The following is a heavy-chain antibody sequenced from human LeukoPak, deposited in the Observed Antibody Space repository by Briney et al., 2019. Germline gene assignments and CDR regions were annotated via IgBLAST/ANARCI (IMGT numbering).Heavy chain of an antibody. Sequence: KPSETLSLTCTVSGGSISSSGYYWGWIRQPPGKGLEWIASIYYSGSTYYNPSLKSRVTISVDTSKNQLSLKLSSLTAADTAVYYRARHEYSGSYYGLSWFDPWGQGTLVTVSS. CDR2: IYYSGST. CDR1: GGSISSSGYY. V-gene: IGHV4-39*01. J-gene: IGHJ5*02. CDR3: ARHEYSGSYYGLSWFDP. D-gene: IGHD1-26*01.